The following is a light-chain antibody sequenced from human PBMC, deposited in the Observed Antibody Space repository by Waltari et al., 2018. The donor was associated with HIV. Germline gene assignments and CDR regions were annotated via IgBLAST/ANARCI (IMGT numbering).Light chain of an antibody. CDR2: DVT. CDR3: SSYTTSRTVV. CDR1: SSDVGGYNY. J-gene: IGLJ2*01. Sequence: QSALTQSASVSGSPGQSITISCTGTSSDVGGYNYVSWYQQHPGKAPKLMVYDVTNRPSGVSNRFSGSKSGNTAFLTISGLQAEDEADYYCSSYTTSRTVVFGGGTKLTVL. V-gene: IGLV2-14*03.